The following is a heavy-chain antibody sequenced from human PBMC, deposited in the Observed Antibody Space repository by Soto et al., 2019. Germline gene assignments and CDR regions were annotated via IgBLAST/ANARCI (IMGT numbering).Heavy chain of an antibody. Sequence: GGSLRLSCAASGFTLDDYAMHWVRQAPGKGLEWVSLISWDGGSTYYADSVKGRFTISRDNSKNSLYLQMNSLRAEDTALYYCAKDTSGSYYYYYGMDVWGQGTTVTVSS. CDR1: GFTLDDYA. D-gene: IGHD1-26*01. CDR3: AKDTSGSYYYYYGMDV. J-gene: IGHJ6*02. CDR2: ISWDGGST. V-gene: IGHV3-43D*04.